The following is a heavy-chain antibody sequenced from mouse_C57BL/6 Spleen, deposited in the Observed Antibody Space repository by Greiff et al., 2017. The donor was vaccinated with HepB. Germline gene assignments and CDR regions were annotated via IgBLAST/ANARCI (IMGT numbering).Heavy chain of an antibody. CDR3: ARDYDSNYYAMDY. CDR2: ISDGGSYT. Sequence: EVKLMESGGGLVKPGGSLKLSCAASGFTFSSYAMSWVRQTPEKRLEWVATISDGGSYTYYPDNVKGRFTISRDNAKNNLYLQMSHLKSEDTAMYYCARDYDSNYYAMDYWGQGTSVTVSS. D-gene: IGHD2-5*01. V-gene: IGHV5-4*01. CDR1: GFTFSSYA. J-gene: IGHJ4*01.